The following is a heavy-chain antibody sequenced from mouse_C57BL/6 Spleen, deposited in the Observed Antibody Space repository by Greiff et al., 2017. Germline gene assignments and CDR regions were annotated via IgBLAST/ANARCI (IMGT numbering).Heavy chain of an antibody. Sequence: VQLQQSGAELVKPGASVKISCKASGYAFSSYWMNWVKQRPGKGLEWIGQIYPGDGDTNYNGKFKGKATLTADKSSSTAYMQLSSLTSEDSAVYFWARFDSSGYVWCAYWGQGTLGTVSA. CDR3: ARFDSSGYVWCAY. CDR2: IYPGDGDT. V-gene: IGHV1-80*01. CDR1: GYAFSSYW. J-gene: IGHJ3*01. D-gene: IGHD3-2*02.